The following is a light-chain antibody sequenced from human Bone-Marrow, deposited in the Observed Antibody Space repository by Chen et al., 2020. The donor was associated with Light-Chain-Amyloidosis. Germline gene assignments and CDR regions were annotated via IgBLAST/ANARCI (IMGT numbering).Light chain of an antibody. CDR3: QSYDSSLSGSV. J-gene: IGLJ2*01. Sequence: QSVLTQPPSVSGDPGQRVTISCTGRSSNIGAGYDVHWYQQLPGTASKLLLYGNSNRPSGVPDRFSGSKSGTSASLAITGLQAEDEADYYCQSYDSSLSGSVFGGGTKLTVL. CDR1: SSNIGAGYD. V-gene: IGLV1-40*01. CDR2: GNS.